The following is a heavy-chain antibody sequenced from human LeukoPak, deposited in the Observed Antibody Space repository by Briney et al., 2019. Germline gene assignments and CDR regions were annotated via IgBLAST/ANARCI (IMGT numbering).Heavy chain of an antibody. CDR1: GFTFSNTW. Sequence: GGSLRLSCAASGFTFSNTWMSWVRQAPGKGLEWVAVISYDGSNKYYADSVKGRFTISRDNSKNTLYLQMNSLRAEDTAVYYCAKGYSSGWSEVYYWGQGTLVTVSS. CDR2: ISYDGSNK. V-gene: IGHV3-30*18. J-gene: IGHJ4*02. CDR3: AKGYSSGWSEVYY. D-gene: IGHD6-19*01.